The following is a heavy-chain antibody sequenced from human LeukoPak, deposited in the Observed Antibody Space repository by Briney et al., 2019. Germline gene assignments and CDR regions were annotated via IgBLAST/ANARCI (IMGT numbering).Heavy chain of an antibody. CDR1: GFTFSNYG. Sequence: GGSLRLSCAASGFTFSNYGMHWVRQAPGKGLEWVAVIWYDGSNKYYADSVKGRFTISRDNSKNTLYLQMNSLRAEDTAVYYCARERPRNAFDIWGQGTMVTVSS. CDR2: IWYDGSNK. V-gene: IGHV3-33*01. CDR3: ARERPRNAFDI. J-gene: IGHJ3*02. D-gene: IGHD6-25*01.